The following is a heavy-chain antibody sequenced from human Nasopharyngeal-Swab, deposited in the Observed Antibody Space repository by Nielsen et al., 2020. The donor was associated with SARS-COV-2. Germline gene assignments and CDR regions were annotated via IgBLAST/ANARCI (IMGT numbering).Heavy chain of an antibody. J-gene: IGHJ6*02. V-gene: IGHV3-33*01. Sequence: WIRQPPGKGLEWVAVIWYDGSNKYYADSVKGRFTISRDNSKNTLYLQMNSLRAEDTAVYYCARADRGRILMDVWGQGTTVTVSS. CDR3: ARADRGRILMDV. D-gene: IGHD2-15*01. CDR2: IWYDGSNK.